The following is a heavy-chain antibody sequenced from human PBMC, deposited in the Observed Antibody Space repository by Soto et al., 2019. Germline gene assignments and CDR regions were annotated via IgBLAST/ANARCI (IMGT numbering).Heavy chain of an antibody. CDR2: INPSGGGT. J-gene: IGHJ4*02. D-gene: IGHD6-19*01. V-gene: IGHV1-46*01. Sequence: QVQLVQSGAEVKKTGASVKVSCKASGYPFTTYYMHWVRQAPGQGLEWMGMINPSGGGTTYAQKFQGRVTVTSDTSTNTVYIELTSLTYEDTAFSSCGRGSGWYGDYWGQGTLVSVSS. CDR1: GYPFTTYY. CDR3: GRGSGWYGDY.